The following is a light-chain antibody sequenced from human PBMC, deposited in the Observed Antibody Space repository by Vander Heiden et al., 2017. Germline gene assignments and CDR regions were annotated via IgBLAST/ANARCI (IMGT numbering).Light chain of an antibody. J-gene: IGKJ5*01. CDR1: QSVLYSSNNKNN. CDR3: QQYYSSPPT. V-gene: IGKV4-1*01. Sequence: DIVMTQSPESLAVSLGERATINCKSSQSVLYSSNNKNNLAWYQQKPGQPPTLLIYWASTRESGVPDRFSGTGFGTDFTLTISSLQAEDVADYYCQQYYSSPPTFGQGTRLETK. CDR2: WAS.